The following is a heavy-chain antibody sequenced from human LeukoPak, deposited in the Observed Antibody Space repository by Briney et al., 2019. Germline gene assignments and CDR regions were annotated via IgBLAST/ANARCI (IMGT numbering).Heavy chain of an antibody. J-gene: IGHJ4*02. CDR3: ARDNYCSSTSCYYFDY. D-gene: IGHD2-2*01. CDR2: IYTSGST. Sequence: SETMSLTCVVSGGLISSYYWSWIRQPAGKGLEWIGRIYTSGSTNYNPSLKSRVTMSVDTSKNQFSLKLSSVTAADTAVYYCARDNYCSSTSCYYFDYWGQGTLVTVSS. V-gene: IGHV4-4*07. CDR1: GGLISSYY.